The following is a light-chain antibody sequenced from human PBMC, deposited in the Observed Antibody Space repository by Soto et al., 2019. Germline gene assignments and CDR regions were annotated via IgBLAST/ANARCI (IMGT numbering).Light chain of an antibody. CDR1: QSVSSY. J-gene: IGKJ2*01. Sequence: EIVLTQSPATLSLSPGERATLSCRASQSVSSYLAWYQQKPGQAPRLLIYDASNRATGIPARFSVSGSGTDFTLTISSPEPEDFAVYYCQQRSNWPYTFGQGTKLEIK. V-gene: IGKV3-11*01. CDR2: DAS. CDR3: QQRSNWPYT.